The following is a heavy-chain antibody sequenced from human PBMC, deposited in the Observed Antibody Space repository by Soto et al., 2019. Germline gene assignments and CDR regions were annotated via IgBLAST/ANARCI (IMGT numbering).Heavy chain of an antibody. CDR2: ISGSGGST. V-gene: IGHV3-23*01. Sequence: GGSLRLSCAASGFTFSNAWMSWVRQAPGKGLEWVSAISGSGGSTYYADSVKGRFTISRDNSKNTLYLQMNSLRAEDTAVYYCAKDPFVRRYYDILTGSGDAFDIWGQGTMVTVSS. J-gene: IGHJ3*02. D-gene: IGHD3-9*01. CDR1: GFTFSNAW. CDR3: AKDPFVRRYYDILTGSGDAFDI.